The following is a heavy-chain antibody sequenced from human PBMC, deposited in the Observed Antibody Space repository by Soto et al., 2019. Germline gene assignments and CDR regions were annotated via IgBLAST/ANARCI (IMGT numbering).Heavy chain of an antibody. Sequence: QVQLQESGPGLVRPSQTLSLTCTVSGDSISSGAHYWSWVRQTPGTGLEWTGNVYYNAKYHYNPSLESRLSISVDTSKNHFYLTLTSVTAADSAVYYCARGGSRLEPLDSWGQGARVSVSS. V-gene: IGHV4-30-4*01. CDR1: GDSISSGAHY. CDR3: ARGGSRLEPLDS. CDR2: VYYNAKY. D-gene: IGHD3-16*01. J-gene: IGHJ4*02.